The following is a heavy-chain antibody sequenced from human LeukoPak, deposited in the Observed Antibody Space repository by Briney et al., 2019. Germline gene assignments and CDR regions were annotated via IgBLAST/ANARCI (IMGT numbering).Heavy chain of an antibody. V-gene: IGHV3-74*01. J-gene: IGHJ3*02. CDR2: INSDGSST. Sequence: GGSLRLSCAASGFTFSSYWMYWVRQAPGKGLVWVSRINSDGSSTNYADSVKGRFTISRDNAKNTLYLQMNSLRAEDTALYYCARDPDGMSGSYYEGGAFDIWGQGTMVTVSS. CDR1: GFTFSSYW. D-gene: IGHD1-26*01. CDR3: ARDPDGMSGSYYEGGAFDI.